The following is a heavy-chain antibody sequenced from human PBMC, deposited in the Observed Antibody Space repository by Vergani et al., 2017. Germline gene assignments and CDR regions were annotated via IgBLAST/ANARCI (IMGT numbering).Heavy chain of an antibody. CDR2: INHSGST. CDR3: ARPAYSSLSRRYYYYMDV. CDR1: GGSFSGYY. J-gene: IGHJ6*03. D-gene: IGHD6-6*01. V-gene: IGHV4-34*01. Sequence: QVQLQQWGPGLLKPSETLSLTCAVYGGSFSGYYWSWIRQPPGKGLEWVGEINHSGSTNYNPSLKSRVTISVDTSKNQFSLKLSSVTAAVTAVYYCARPAYSSLSRRYYYYMDVWGKGTTVTVSS.